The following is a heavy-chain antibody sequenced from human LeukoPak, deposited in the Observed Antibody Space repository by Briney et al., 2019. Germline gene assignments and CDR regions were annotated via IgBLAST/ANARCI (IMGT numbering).Heavy chain of an antibody. CDR2: ISSSSSYI. V-gene: IGHV3-21*01. CDR3: ARVSFITMVRGVGDY. Sequence: PGGSLRLSCAGSGFTFSRYNMNWVRQAPGKGLEWVSSISSSSSYIYYADSVKGRFTISRDNAKNSLYLQMNSLRAEDTAVYYCARVSFITMVRGVGDYWGQGTLVTVSS. J-gene: IGHJ4*02. D-gene: IGHD3-10*01. CDR1: GFTFSRYN.